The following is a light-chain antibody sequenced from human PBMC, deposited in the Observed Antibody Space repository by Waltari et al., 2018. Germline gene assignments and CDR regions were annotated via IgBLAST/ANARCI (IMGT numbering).Light chain of an antibody. CDR3: QQYNDYPWT. V-gene: IGKV1-5*03. J-gene: IGKJ1*01. CDR1: QSISSW. Sequence: DIQMTQSPPNLSASVGDRVTITCRASQSISSWLAWYQQKPGKAPKLLIYKASSLESGVPSRFSGSGSGTEFTLTISSLQPDDFATYYCQQYNDYPWTFGQGTKVEIK. CDR2: KAS.